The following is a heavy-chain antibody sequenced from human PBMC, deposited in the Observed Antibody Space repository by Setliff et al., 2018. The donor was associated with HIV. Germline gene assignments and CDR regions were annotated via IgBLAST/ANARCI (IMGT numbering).Heavy chain of an antibody. J-gene: IGHJ5*02. Sequence: GASVKVSCKASGYTFTNYDINWVRQSPGQGFEWLGWMNPNSGRAGSAQMFQGRLTMTRDTSTSTAYMELNSLRFDDTAVYYCARGGYGGAYNWFDPWGQGTLVTVSS. V-gene: IGHV1-8*02. D-gene: IGHD4-17*01. CDR3: ARGGYGGAYNWFDP. CDR1: GYTFTNYD. CDR2: MNPNSGRA.